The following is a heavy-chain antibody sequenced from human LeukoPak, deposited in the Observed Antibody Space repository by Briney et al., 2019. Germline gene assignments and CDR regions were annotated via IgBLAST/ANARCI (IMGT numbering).Heavy chain of an antibody. Sequence: SETLSLTCTVSGGSISSYYWSWIRQPAGKGLEWIGRIYTSGSTNYSPSLKSRVTMSVDTSKNQFSLKLSSVTAADTAEYYCARDPDYGDAFDIWGQGTMVTVSS. J-gene: IGHJ3*02. V-gene: IGHV4-4*07. CDR1: GGSISSYY. CDR3: ARDPDYGDAFDI. D-gene: IGHD4-17*01. CDR2: IYTSGST.